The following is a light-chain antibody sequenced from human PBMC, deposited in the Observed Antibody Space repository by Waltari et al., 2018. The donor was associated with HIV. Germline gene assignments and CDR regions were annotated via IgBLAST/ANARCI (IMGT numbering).Light chain of an antibody. J-gene: IGKJ2*01. V-gene: IGKV3-15*01. Sequence: EIVMTQSLATLSVSPGERATLPCRASQSVSSNLAWYQQKPGQAPRLLIYGASTRATGIPARFSGSGSGTEFTPTISSLQSEDFAVYYCQQYNDWPPGDTLGQGTKLEIK. CDR3: QQYNDWPPGDT. CDR1: QSVSSN. CDR2: GAS.